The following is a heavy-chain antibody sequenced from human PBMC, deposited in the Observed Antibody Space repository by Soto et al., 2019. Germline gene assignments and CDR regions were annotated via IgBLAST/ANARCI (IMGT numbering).Heavy chain of an antibody. CDR2: ISAYNGNT. D-gene: IGHD6-13*01. J-gene: IGHJ4*02. Sequence: QVQLVQSGAEVKKPGASVKVSCKASGYTFTSYGISWVRQAPGQGLEWMGWISAYNGNTNYAQKLQGRVTMTTDTSXSXVYRERRSLRSDDTAVYYCARDRMAAGIGNDYYFDYWGQGTLVTVSS. CDR3: ARDRMAAGIGNDYYFDY. V-gene: IGHV1-18*01. CDR1: GYTFTSYG.